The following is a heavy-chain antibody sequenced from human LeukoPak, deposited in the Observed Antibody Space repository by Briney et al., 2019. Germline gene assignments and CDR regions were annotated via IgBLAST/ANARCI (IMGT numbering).Heavy chain of an antibody. D-gene: IGHD2/OR15-2a*01. CDR2: IKQDGSEK. V-gene: IGHV3-7*01. CDR1: GFTFSSYW. Sequence: AGGSLRLSCAASGFTFSSYWMSWVLQAPGKGLEWMANIKQDGSEKYYVDSVKGRFTISRDNAKNSLYLQMNSLRAEDTAVYYCARDSPVILAGGFDPWGQGTLVTVSS. CDR3: ARDSPVILAGGFDP. J-gene: IGHJ5*02.